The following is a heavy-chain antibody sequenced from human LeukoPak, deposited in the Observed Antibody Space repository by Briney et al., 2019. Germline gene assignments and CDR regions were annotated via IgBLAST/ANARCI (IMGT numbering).Heavy chain of an antibody. J-gene: IGHJ6*03. Sequence: SETLSLTCTVSGGSISSYYWSWIRQPPGKGLERIGYIYYSGSTNYNPTLKSRVTISVDTSKNQFSLKLSSVTAADTAVYYCAREGTLGGYYYYYMDVWGKGTTVTVSS. CDR3: AREGTLGGYYYYYMDV. D-gene: IGHD3-16*01. CDR1: GGSISSYY. CDR2: IYYSGST. V-gene: IGHV4-59*01.